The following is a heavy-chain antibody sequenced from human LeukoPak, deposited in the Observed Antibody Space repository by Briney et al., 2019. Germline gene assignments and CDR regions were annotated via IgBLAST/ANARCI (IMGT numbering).Heavy chain of an antibody. V-gene: IGHV3-53*01. Sequence: GGSLRLSCAASGFTVSSNYMSWVRQAPGKGLEWVSVIYSGGSTYYADSVKGRFTISRDNSKNTLYLQMNSLRAEDTAVYYCATPRELDAFDIRGQGTMVTVSS. J-gene: IGHJ3*02. CDR2: IYSGGST. CDR1: GFTVSSNY. CDR3: ATPRELDAFDI. D-gene: IGHD1-7*01.